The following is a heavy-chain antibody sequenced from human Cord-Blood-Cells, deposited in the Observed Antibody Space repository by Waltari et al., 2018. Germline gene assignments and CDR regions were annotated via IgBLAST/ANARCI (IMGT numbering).Heavy chain of an antibody. V-gene: IGHV4-38-2*02. CDR3: AREFVSLEGYKDY. CDR2: IYHSGST. Sequence: QVQLQESGPGLVQPSETLSLTCAVSGYSISSGYYWGWIRQPPGKGLEWIGSIYHSGSTYYNPSLKSRVTISVDTSKNQFSLKLSSVTAADTAVYYCAREFVSLEGYKDYWGQGTLVTVSS. J-gene: IGHJ4*02. CDR1: GYSISSGYY. D-gene: IGHD5-12*01.